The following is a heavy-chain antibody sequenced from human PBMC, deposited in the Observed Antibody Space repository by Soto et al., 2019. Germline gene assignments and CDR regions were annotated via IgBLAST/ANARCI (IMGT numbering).Heavy chain of an antibody. CDR1: GGSISSSNW. Sequence: AVSGGSISSSNWWRWVRQPPGKGLEWIGEIYHSGSTNYNPSLKSRVTISVDKSKNQFSLKLSSVTAADTAVYYCASLSVVAAFSPQDYWGQGTLVTVSS. V-gene: IGHV4-4*02. D-gene: IGHD2-15*01. J-gene: IGHJ4*02. CDR2: IYHSGST. CDR3: ASLSVVAAFSPQDY.